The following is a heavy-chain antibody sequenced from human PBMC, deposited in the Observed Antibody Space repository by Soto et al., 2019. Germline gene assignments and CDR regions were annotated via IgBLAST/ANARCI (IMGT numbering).Heavy chain of an antibody. CDR3: ARGDTAMPTGWFDP. CDR2: ISSSSSYI. J-gene: IGHJ5*02. Sequence: GGSLRLSCAASGFTVSIYWMSWALQAQGKGLEWVSSISSSSSYIYYADSVKGRFTISRDNAKNSLYLQMNSLRAEDTAVYYCARGDTAMPTGWFDPWGQGTLVTVSS. D-gene: IGHD5-18*01. V-gene: IGHV3-21*01. CDR1: GFTVSIYW.